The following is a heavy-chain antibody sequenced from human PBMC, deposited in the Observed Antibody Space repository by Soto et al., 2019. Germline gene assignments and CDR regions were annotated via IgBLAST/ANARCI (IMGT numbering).Heavy chain of an antibody. CDR1: GDSISNLDYF. J-gene: IGHJ5*01. D-gene: IGHD7-27*01. CDR2: IYKSATT. Sequence: SETLSLTCSVSGDSISNLDYFWAWVRQPPGQALEYIGYIYKSATTYYNPSFESRVAISVDTSKSQFSLNVTSVTAADTAVYFCARGRYCLTGRCFPNWFDSWGQGALVTVSS. V-gene: IGHV4-30-4*01. CDR3: ARGRYCLTGRCFPNWFDS.